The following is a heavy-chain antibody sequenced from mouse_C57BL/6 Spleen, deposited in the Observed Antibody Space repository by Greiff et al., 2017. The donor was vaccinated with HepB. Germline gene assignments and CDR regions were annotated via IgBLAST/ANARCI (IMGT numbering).Heavy chain of an antibody. CDR2: IYPGDGDT. CDR3: ARSGTGVYFDY. D-gene: IGHD4-1*01. CDR1: GYAFSSSW. Sequence: QVQLQQSGPELVKPGASVKISCKASGYAFSSSWMNWVKQRPGKGLEWIGRIYPGDGDTNYNGKFKGKATLTADKSSSTAYMQLSSLTSEDSAVYFCARSGTGVYFDYWGQGTTLTVSS. J-gene: IGHJ2*01. V-gene: IGHV1-82*01.